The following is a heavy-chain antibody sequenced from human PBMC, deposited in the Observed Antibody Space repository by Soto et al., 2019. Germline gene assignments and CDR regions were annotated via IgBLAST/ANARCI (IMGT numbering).Heavy chain of an antibody. J-gene: IGHJ4*02. CDR2: ISSSGSDT. Sequence: PGGCLRLSCAASGFTFSDYYMSWIRQAPGKGLEWVSYISSSGSDTNYADSVKGRFPVSRDNAKNSLYLQMNSLRAEDTAVYYCARSLRGYSGYSGYWGQGTLVTVSS. V-gene: IGHV3-11*03. D-gene: IGHD5-12*01. CDR1: GFTFSDYY. CDR3: ARSLRGYSGYSGY.